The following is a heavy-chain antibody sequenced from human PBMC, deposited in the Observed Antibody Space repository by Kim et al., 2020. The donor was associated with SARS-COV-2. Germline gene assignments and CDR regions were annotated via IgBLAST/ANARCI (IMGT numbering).Heavy chain of an antibody. CDR2: ISYEGSIK. D-gene: IGHD7-27*01. CDR1: GFSFNNFG. J-gene: IGHJ3*01. CDR3: AKREVFFLLGIGDAFDL. Sequence: GGSLRLSCAASGFSFNNFGMNWVRQAPGKGLEWVALISYEGSIKHYADSVKGRFTISRDSSKNTLYLQMNSLTLEDTAVYYCAKREVFFLLGIGDAFDLWGQGTVVTVST. V-gene: IGHV3-30*18.